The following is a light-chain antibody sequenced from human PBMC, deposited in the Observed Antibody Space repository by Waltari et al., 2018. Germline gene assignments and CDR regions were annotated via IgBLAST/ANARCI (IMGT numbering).Light chain of an antibody. CDR1: QSVSGS. CDR2: DAS. CDR3: QQRSNWPIT. J-gene: IGKJ5*01. V-gene: IGKV3-11*01. Sequence: EIVLTHSPATLSLSPGQRAPLSCRASQSVSGSLAWYQQKPGQAPRLLIYDASTRATGIPARFSGSGSGTDFTLTISSLEPEDFAVYYCQQRSNWPITFGQGTRLEIK.